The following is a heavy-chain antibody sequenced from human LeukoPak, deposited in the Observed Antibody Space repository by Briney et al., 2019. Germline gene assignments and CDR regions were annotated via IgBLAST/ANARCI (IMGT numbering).Heavy chain of an antibody. CDR3: AKDLGYCSGGSCYHFDY. D-gene: IGHD2-15*01. CDR1: GFTFSSYA. Sequence: PGGSLRLSCAASGFTFSSYAMSWVRQAPGKGLEWVAVISYDGSNKYYADSVKGRFTISRDNSKNTLYLQMNSLRAEDTAVYYCAKDLGYCSGGSCYHFDYWGQGTLVTVSS. J-gene: IGHJ4*02. CDR2: ISYDGSNK. V-gene: IGHV3-30*18.